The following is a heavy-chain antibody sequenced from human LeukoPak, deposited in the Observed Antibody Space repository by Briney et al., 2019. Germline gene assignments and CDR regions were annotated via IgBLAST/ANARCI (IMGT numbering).Heavy chain of an antibody. CDR1: GGSISSSSYY. CDR3: ARAHLVRLGKLERPRHDAFDI. D-gene: IGHD1-1*01. CDR2: IYYSGST. V-gene: IGHV4-39*07. J-gene: IGHJ3*02. Sequence: SETLSLTCTVSGGSISSSSYYWGWIRQPPGKGLEWIGSIYYSGSTYYNPSLKSRVTISVDTSKNQFSLKLSSVTAADTAVYYCARAHLVRLGKLERPRHDAFDIWGQGTMVTVSS.